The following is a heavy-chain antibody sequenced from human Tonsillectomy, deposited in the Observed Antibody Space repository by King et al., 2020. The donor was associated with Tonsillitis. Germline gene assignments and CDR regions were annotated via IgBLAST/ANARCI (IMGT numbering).Heavy chain of an antibody. CDR2: ISWNSGSI. J-gene: IGHJ3*02. CDR3: AKDIIPGGSSGYQPYDAFDI. D-gene: IGHD3-22*01. CDR1: GFTFDDYA. V-gene: IGHV3-9*01. Sequence: EVQLVESGGGLVQPGRSLRLSCAASGFTFDDYAMHWVRQAPGKGLEWVSGISWNSGSIGYADSVKGRFTISRDNAKNSLYLQMNSLRAEDTALYYCAKDIIPGGSSGYQPYDAFDIWGQGTMVTVSS.